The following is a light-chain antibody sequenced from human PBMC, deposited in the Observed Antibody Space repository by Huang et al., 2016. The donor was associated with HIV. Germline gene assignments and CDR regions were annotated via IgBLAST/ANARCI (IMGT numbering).Light chain of an antibody. J-gene: IGKJ2*01. V-gene: IGKV2-28*01. CDR2: LPS. CDR1: QSLLSGHGYKY. Sequence: DFVMTQSPLFLSVAPGEPAAISCRSSQSLLSGHGYKYLDWYLQKPGQSPQLLVYLPSNRASGVPDRVSGYGSGTDFTLNISRVEAEDVGLYYCMQSLQTPYTFGQGTKLEIK. CDR3: MQSLQTPYT.